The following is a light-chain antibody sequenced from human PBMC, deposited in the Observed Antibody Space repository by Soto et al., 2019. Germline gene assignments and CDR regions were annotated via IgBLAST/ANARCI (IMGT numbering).Light chain of an antibody. J-gene: IGKJ4*01. CDR3: QQTNTFPLT. V-gene: IGKV3D-20*02. Sequence: EIVLTQSPATLSLTQGERATLSCRASQSVSSSYLAWYQQKPGQAPRLLIYGASSRATGIPDRFSGSGSGTDFTLTISSLQPEDSATYYCQQTNTFPLTFGGGTKVDIK. CDR1: QSVSSSY. CDR2: GAS.